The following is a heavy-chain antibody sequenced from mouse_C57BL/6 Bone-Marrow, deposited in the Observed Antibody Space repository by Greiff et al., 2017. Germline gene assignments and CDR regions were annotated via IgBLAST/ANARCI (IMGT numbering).Heavy chain of an antibody. CDR1: GFTFSDYG. CDR2: ISSGSSTI. CDR3: ATDYYGSSPYFDY. Sequence: DVMLVESGGGLVKPGGSLKLSCAASGFTFSDYGMHWVRQAPEKGLEWVAYISSGSSTIYYADTVKGRFTISRDNAKNTLFLQMTSLRSEDTAMYYCATDYYGSSPYFDYWGQGTTLTVSS. V-gene: IGHV5-17*01. D-gene: IGHD1-1*01. J-gene: IGHJ2*01.